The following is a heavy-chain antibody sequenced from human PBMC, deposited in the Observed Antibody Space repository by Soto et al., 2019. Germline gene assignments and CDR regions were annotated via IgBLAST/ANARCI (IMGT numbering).Heavy chain of an antibody. D-gene: IGHD2-8*02. Sequence: QVQLQQWGAGLLKPSETLSLTCAVYGGSFSGYYWTWIRQPPGTGLEWIGETNHSGSTNYNPSLKRRVTISVDTSKNHFSLKLTSVPAADRAVYYCASDKITGLFDYWGQGTLVTVSS. J-gene: IGHJ4*02. CDR2: TNHSGST. CDR1: GGSFSGYY. CDR3: ASDKITGLFDY. V-gene: IGHV4-34*01.